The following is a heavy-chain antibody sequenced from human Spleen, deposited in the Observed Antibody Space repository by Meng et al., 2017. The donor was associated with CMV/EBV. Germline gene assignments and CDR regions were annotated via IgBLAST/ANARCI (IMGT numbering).Heavy chain of an antibody. Sequence: GESLKISCAASGFTFSNYAMHWVRQAPGKGLEWVAVISYHGSNEYYADSVKGRFTISRDNSKNTLYLQMNSLRVEDTAVYYCARVGPGYCSSTSCHLDSWGQGTLVTVSS. CDR3: ARVGPGYCSSTSCHLDS. J-gene: IGHJ4*02. CDR2: ISYHGSNE. V-gene: IGHV3-30-3*01. CDR1: GFTFSNYA. D-gene: IGHD2-2*01.